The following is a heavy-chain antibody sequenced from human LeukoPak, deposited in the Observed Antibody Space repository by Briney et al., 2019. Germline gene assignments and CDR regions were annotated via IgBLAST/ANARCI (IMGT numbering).Heavy chain of an antibody. Sequence: TGGSLRLSCAASGFTFSSYAMHWVRQAPGKGLEWVAVISYDGSNKYYADSVKGRFTISRDNSKNTLYLQMNSLRAEDTAVYYCAKGGIAMADYYFDYWGQGTLVTVSS. V-gene: IGHV3-30-3*01. CDR1: GFTFSSYA. CDR2: ISYDGSNK. D-gene: IGHD6-19*01. J-gene: IGHJ4*02. CDR3: AKGGIAMADYYFDY.